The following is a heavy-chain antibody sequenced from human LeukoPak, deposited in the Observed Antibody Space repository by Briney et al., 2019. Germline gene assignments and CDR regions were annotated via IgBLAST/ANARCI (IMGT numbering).Heavy chain of an antibody. Sequence: GGSLRLSCAASGFTFSSYSMNWVRQAPGKGLEWVSSISSSGSTIYYADSVKGRFTISRDSAKNSLYLQMNGLRAEDTAMYYCARRGYSSGWDYWGQGTLVTVSS. CDR2: ISSSGSTI. CDR3: ARRGYSSGWDY. CDR1: GFTFSSYS. V-gene: IGHV3-48*01. D-gene: IGHD6-19*01. J-gene: IGHJ4*02.